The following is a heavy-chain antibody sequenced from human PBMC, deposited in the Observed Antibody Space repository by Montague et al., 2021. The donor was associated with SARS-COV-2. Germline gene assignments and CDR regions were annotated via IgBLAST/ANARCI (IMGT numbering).Heavy chain of an antibody. CDR1: GDSVSSNSAA. D-gene: IGHD2-8*01. Sequence: CAISGDSVSSNSAAWNWIRQPPSRGLEWLGRTYYRSKWYNDYAVSVKSRITINPDTSKNQFSLQLNSVTPEDTAVYYCARDDPYCTNGVCYTGNWFDPWGHGTLVTVSS. J-gene: IGHJ5*02. V-gene: IGHV6-1*01. CDR2: TYYRSKWYN. CDR3: ARDDPYCTNGVCYTGNWFDP.